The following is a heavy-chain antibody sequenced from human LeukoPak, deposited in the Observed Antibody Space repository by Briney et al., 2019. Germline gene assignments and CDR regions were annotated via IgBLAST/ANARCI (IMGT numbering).Heavy chain of an antibody. Sequence: GGSLRLSCAASGFTFISYGMHWVRQAPGKGLEWVAVISSDGSNTFYADSVKGRFTISRDNAKNTLYLQMNSLRAEDTAVYYCPRYNWNSAPFDYWGQGTLVTVSS. CDR3: PRYNWNSAPFDY. CDR1: GFTFISYG. V-gene: IGHV3-30*03. D-gene: IGHD1-7*01. J-gene: IGHJ4*02. CDR2: ISSDGSNT.